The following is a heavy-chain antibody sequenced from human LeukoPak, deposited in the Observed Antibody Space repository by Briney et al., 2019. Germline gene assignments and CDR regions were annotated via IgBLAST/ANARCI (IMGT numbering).Heavy chain of an antibody. CDR2: IKQDGSEK. D-gene: IGHD3-3*01. J-gene: IGHJ5*02. CDR3: ATENAYYDFWSGYYRNLNWFDP. CDR1: GFTFSSYW. V-gene: IGHV3-7*01. Sequence: PGGSLRLSCAASGFTFSSYWMSWVRQAPGKGLEWVANIKQDGSEKYYVDSVKGRFTISRDNAKNSLYLQMNSLRAEDTAVYYWATENAYYDFWSGYYRNLNWFDPWGQGTLVTVSS.